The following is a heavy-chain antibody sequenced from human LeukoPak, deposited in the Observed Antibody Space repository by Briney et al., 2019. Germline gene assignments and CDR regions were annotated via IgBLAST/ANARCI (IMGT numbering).Heavy chain of an antibody. J-gene: IGHJ6*02. CDR1: GFAFSSYA. D-gene: IGHD3-10*01. CDR3: ATYYGSGSYYNYYYYYGMDV. Sequence: GGSLRLSCAASGFAFSSYAMSWVRQAPGKGLEWVSAISGSGGSTYYADSVKGRFTISRDNSKNTLYLQMNSLRAEDTAVYYCATYYGSGSYYNYYYYYGMDVWGQGTTVTVSS. V-gene: IGHV3-23*01. CDR2: ISGSGGST.